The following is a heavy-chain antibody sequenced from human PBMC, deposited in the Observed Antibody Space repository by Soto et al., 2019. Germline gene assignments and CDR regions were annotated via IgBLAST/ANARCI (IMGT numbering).Heavy chain of an antibody. J-gene: IGHJ6*02. V-gene: IGHV1-46*01. CDR3: ASRVLCDMDV. Sequence: ASVKVSCKASGDTFTTNYLHWVRQAPGQGLEWMGRINPNNGATLYAQEFQGRLILTTDTSTSTVYMDLISVKSEDSAVYYCASRVLCDMDVWGQGTTVTSP. CDR1: GDTFTTNY. D-gene: IGHD2-21*01. CDR2: INPNNGAT.